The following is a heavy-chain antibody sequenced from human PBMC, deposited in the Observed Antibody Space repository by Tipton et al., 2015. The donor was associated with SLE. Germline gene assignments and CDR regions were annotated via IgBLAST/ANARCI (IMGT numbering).Heavy chain of an antibody. CDR3: AKDIGNSGYLFDY. D-gene: IGHD5-12*01. CDR1: GFTFNDYA. Sequence: RSLRLSCVASGFTFNDYAMHWVRQAPGRGLEWVSGINWNSDNRGYADSVKGRFTISRDNAKNSLYLQINSLRPEDTALYYCAKDIGNSGYLFDYWGQGALVTVSS. V-gene: IGHV3-9*01. J-gene: IGHJ4*02. CDR2: INWNSDNR.